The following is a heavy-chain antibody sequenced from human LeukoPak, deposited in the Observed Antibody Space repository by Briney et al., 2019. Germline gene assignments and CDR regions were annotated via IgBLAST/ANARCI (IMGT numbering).Heavy chain of an antibody. J-gene: IGHJ5*02. Sequence: SETLSLTRTVSGYSISSDYYWGWIRQPPGKGLEWIGSVHHSGRTYYNPSLKSRVTISVDTSKNQFSLKLNSVTAADTAVYYCARDHLANLASRLFDPWGQGSLVTVSS. D-gene: IGHD3-3*01. CDR1: GYSISSDYY. V-gene: IGHV4-38-2*02. CDR2: VHHSGRT. CDR3: ARDHLANLASRLFDP.